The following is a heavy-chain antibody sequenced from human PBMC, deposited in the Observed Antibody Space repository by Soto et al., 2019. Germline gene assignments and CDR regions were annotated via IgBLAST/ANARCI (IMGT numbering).Heavy chain of an antibody. CDR3: ATDGFRGVITPTGMDV. CDR2: FDPEDGET. CDR1: GYTLTELS. Sequence: VSCKVSGYTLTELSMHWVRQAPGKGLEWMGGFDPEDGETIYAQKFQGRVTMTEDTSTDTAYMELSSLRSEDTAVYYCATDGFRGVITPTGMDVWGQGTTVTVSS. D-gene: IGHD3-10*01. V-gene: IGHV1-24*01. J-gene: IGHJ6*02.